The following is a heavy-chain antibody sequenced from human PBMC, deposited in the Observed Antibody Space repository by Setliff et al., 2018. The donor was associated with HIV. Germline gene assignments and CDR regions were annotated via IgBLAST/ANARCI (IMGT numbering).Heavy chain of an antibody. CDR1: GGPITSNTYF. CDR2: IYHSGNT. D-gene: IGHD6-19*01. Sequence: SETLSLTCSVSGGPITSNTYFWDWIRQAPRKGLEWIGSIYHSGNTYYNPSLKSRVSISVDTSKRQFSLKLTSVTAGDSALYYCARRRGQKATGWYYFDFWGQGALVTVSS. V-gene: IGHV4-39*01. CDR3: ARRRGQKATGWYYFDF. J-gene: IGHJ4*02.